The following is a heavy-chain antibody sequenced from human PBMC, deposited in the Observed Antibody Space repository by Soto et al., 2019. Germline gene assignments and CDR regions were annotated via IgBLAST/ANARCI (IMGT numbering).Heavy chain of an antibody. CDR2: IYYNGNT. CDR1: DGSISRYY. J-gene: IGHJ4*02. CDR3: ARDRRDSSGWYYFDY. V-gene: IGHV4-59*12. D-gene: IGHD6-19*01. Sequence: SETLSLTCSVSDGSISRYYWSWIRQPPGKGLEWIGYIYYNGNTNYNPSLKSRVTISVDTPKNQFSLNLSSVTAADTAVYYCARDRRDSSGWYYFDYCGKGAQVTVSS.